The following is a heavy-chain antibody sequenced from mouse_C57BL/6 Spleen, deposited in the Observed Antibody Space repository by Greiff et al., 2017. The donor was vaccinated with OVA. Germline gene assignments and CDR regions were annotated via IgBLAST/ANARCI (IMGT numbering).Heavy chain of an antibody. D-gene: IGHD1-1*01. CDR1: GFTFSNYW. CDR2: IRLKSDNYAT. V-gene: IGHV6-3*01. CDR3: TRDYYGSSNWYFDV. Sequence: EVKVVESGGGLVQPGGSMKLSCVASGFTFSNYWMNWVRQSPEKGLEWVAQIRLKSDNYATHYAESVKGRFTISRDDSKSSVYLQMNNLRAEDTGIYYCTRDYYGSSNWYFDVWGTGTTVTVSS. J-gene: IGHJ1*03.